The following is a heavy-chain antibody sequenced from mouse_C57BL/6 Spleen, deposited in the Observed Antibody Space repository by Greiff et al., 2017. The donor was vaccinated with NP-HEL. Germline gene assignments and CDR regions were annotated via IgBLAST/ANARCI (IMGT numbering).Heavy chain of an antibody. CDR3: ARFYDYDDY. CDR1: GYAFTNYL. Sequence: QVQLQQSGAELVRPGTSVKVSCKASGYAFTNYLIEWVKQRPGQGLEWIGVINPGRGGTNYNEKFKGKATLTADKSSSTAYMQLSSLTSEDSAVYFCARFYDYDDYWGQGTTLTVSS. D-gene: IGHD2-4*01. CDR2: INPGRGGT. J-gene: IGHJ2*01. V-gene: IGHV1-54*01.